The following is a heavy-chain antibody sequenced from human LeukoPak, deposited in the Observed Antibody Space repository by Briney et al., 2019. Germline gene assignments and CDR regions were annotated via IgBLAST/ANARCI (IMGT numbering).Heavy chain of an antibody. CDR2: ISAYNGNT. D-gene: IGHD6-19*01. J-gene: IGHJ3*02. CDR3: AREEPGIAVVGQGGAFDI. CDR1: GYTFTSYG. V-gene: IGHV1-18*01. Sequence: ASVKVSCKASGYTFTSYGISWVRQAPGQGLEWMGWISAYNGNTNYAQKLQGRVTMTTDTSTSTAYMELGSLRSDDTAVYYCAREEPGIAVVGQGGAFDIWGQGTMVTVSS.